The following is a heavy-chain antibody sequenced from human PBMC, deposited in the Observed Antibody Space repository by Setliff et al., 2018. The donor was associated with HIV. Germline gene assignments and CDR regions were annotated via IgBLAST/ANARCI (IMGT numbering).Heavy chain of an antibody. Sequence: VASVKVSCKTSAYTFNSYYMHWIRQAPGQGLEWMGLIGPSGSSTTYAQNFQGRVTMSRDTSTNTVYMGLSSLRSEDTAVYYCARDHIAARSVDYWGQGTLVTVS. CDR3: ARDHIAARSVDY. V-gene: IGHV1-46*02. CDR1: AYTFNSYY. J-gene: IGHJ4*02. CDR2: IGPSGSST. D-gene: IGHD6-6*01.